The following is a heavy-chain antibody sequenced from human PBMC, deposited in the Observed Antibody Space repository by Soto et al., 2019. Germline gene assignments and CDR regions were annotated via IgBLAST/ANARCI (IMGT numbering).Heavy chain of an antibody. V-gene: IGHV4-39*01. CDR2: IFYTGRT. J-gene: IGHJ4*02. CDR1: DGSISTSSYY. CDR3: TRHHPHHYDSSGYFDY. D-gene: IGHD3-22*01. Sequence: PSETLSLTCTVSDGSISTSSYYWGWIRQSPGKGTERIGTIFYTGRTYYNPSLESRVTLSVDTSKNQFSLHLTSVTAADTAVYYCTRHHPHHYDSSGYFDYWGQGTLVTVSS.